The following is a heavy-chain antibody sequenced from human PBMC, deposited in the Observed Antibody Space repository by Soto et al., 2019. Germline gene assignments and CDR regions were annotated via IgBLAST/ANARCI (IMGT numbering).Heavy chain of an antibody. CDR1: GFIFSDYY. V-gene: IGHV3-72*01. Sequence: GGSLRLSCAASGFIFSDYYMEWVRQAPGKGLEWAGRIRNKANSYTTEYAASVKGRFTISRDDSKNSLYLQMNSLRTADTGVYYCVRARDRTSAWCGGGDSWGQGALVTVSS. D-gene: IGHD2-2*01. CDR2: IRNKANSYTT. J-gene: IGHJ4*02. CDR3: VRARDRTSAWCGGGDS.